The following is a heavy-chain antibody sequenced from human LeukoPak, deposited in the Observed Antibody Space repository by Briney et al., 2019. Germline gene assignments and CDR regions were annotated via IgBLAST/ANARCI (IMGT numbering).Heavy chain of an antibody. CDR1: GFTFSGYG. D-gene: IGHD2-15*01. CDR3: AKDQTHYCSGGSCYSIDY. CDR2: IRYDGSNK. V-gene: IGHV3-30*02. J-gene: IGHJ4*02. Sequence: GGSLRLSCAASGFTFSGYGMHWVRQAPGKGLEWVAFIRYDGSNKYYADSVKGRFTISRDNSKNTLYLQMNSLRAEDTAVYYCAKDQTHYCSGGSCYSIDYWGQGTLVTVSS.